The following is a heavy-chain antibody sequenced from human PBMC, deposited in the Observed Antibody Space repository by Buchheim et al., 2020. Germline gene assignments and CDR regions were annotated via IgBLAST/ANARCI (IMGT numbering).Heavy chain of an antibody. J-gene: IGHJ6*02. CDR3: AKDLGYCSSTSCYGRYYYYGMDV. Sequence: EVRLVESGGGLVQPGGSLRLSCAASGFTFSSYWMHWVRQAPGKGLVWVSRINSDGSSTSYADSVKGRFTISRDNAKNTLYLQMNSLRAEDTAVYYCAKDLGYCSSTSCYGRYYYYGMDVWGQGTT. D-gene: IGHD2-2*01. V-gene: IGHV3-74*01. CDR2: INSDGSST. CDR1: GFTFSSYW.